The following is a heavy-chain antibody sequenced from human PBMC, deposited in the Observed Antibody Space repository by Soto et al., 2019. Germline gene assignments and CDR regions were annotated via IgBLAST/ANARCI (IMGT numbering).Heavy chain of an antibody. CDR2: INASNGST. V-gene: IGHV1-3*01. Sequence: ASVKVSCKASGYTFTSYAMHWVRQAPGQRLEWMGWINASNGSTKYSQKFQGRVTMTRDTSISTAYMELSRLRSDDTAVYYCARSKAGFRNGMDVWGQGTTVTVSS. J-gene: IGHJ6*02. CDR3: ARSKAGFRNGMDV. CDR1: GYTFTSYA.